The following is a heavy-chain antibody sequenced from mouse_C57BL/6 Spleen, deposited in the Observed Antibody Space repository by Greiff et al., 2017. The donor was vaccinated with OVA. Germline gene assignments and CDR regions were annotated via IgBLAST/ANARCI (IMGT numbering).Heavy chain of an antibody. CDR2: ISYDGSN. CDR1: GYSITSGYY. D-gene: IGHD1-1*01. J-gene: IGHJ4*01. CDR3: AREGSYGSSYAMDY. V-gene: IGHV3-6*01. Sequence: EVQLQESGPGLVKPSQSLSLTCSVTGYSITSGYYWNWIRQFPGNKLEWMGYISYDGSNNYNPSLKNRISITRDTSKNQFFLKLNSVTTEDTATYYCAREGSYGSSYAMDYWGQGTSVTVSS.